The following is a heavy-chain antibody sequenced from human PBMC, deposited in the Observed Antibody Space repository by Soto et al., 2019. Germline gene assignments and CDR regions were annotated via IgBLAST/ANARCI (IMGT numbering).Heavy chain of an antibody. D-gene: IGHD4-17*01. CDR2: IYYSGSA. Sequence: QVQLQESGPGLVRPSETLSLTRTVSGGSISSYYWSWIRQPPGKGLEWIGYIYYSGSANYNPSLKSRVTISVDTSKNQFSLKLSSATAADTAVYYCARNYGGNVDYWGQGTLVTVSS. CDR3: ARNYGGNVDY. V-gene: IGHV4-59*08. CDR1: GGSISSYY. J-gene: IGHJ4*02.